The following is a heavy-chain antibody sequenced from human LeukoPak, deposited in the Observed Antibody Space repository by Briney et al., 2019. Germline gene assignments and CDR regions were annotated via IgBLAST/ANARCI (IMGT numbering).Heavy chain of an antibody. V-gene: IGHV4-34*01. CDR1: GGSFSGYY. CDR2: INHSGST. CDR3: ASHNYYYYYMDV. J-gene: IGHJ6*03. Sequence: SETLSLTCAVYGGSFSGYYWSWIRQPPGKGLEWIGEINHSGSTNSNPSLKSRVTISVDTSKNQFSLKLSSGTAADTAVYYCASHNYYYYYMDVWGKGTTVTVSS.